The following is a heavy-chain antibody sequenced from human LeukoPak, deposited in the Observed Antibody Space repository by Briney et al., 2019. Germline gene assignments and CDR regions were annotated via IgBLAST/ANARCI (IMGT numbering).Heavy chain of an antibody. CDR1: GFTFSSHW. Sequence: GRSLRLSCAASGFTFSSHWMHWVRQAPGKGLVWVSRINSDGSSTDYADSVKGRFTISRDNTKNTLYLQMNSLRAEDTAVYYCAKALPIVGATGYYFDYWGQGTLVTVSS. J-gene: IGHJ4*02. CDR3: AKALPIVGATGYYFDY. V-gene: IGHV3-74*01. CDR2: INSDGSST. D-gene: IGHD1-26*01.